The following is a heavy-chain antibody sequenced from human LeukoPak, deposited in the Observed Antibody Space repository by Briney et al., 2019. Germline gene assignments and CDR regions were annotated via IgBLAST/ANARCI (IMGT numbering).Heavy chain of an antibody. Sequence: GGSLRLSCAASGFTFSSYAMHRVRQAPGKGLEWVAVISYDGSNKYYADSVKGRFTISRDNSKNTLYLQMNSLRAEDTAVYYCARRLEYSGSKGVFDYWGQGTLVTVSS. V-gene: IGHV3-30-3*01. CDR2: ISYDGSNK. J-gene: IGHJ4*02. CDR1: GFTFSSYA. CDR3: ARRLEYSGSKGVFDY. D-gene: IGHD1-26*01.